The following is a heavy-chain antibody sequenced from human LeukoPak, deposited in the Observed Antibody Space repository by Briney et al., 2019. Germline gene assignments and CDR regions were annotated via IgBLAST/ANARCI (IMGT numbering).Heavy chain of an antibody. CDR3: ARDSSGYYRGHYFDY. V-gene: IGHV1-69*13. CDR2: IIPIFGTA. D-gene: IGHD3-22*01. J-gene: IGHJ4*02. Sequence: SVKVSCKASGGTFSSYAISWVRQAPGQGLEWMGGIIPIFGTANYAQKFQGRVTITADESTSTAYMELSSLRSEDTAVYYCARDSSGYYRGHYFDYWGQGTLVTASS. CDR1: GGTFSSYA.